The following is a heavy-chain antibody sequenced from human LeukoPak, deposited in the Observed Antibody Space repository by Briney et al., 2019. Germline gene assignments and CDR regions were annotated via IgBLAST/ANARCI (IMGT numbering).Heavy chain of an antibody. J-gene: IGHJ6*04. D-gene: IGHD2-8*02. CDR1: GGSFSGYY. CDR3: ARGTSGARYYYYGMDV. V-gene: IGHV4-34*01. Sequence: SETLSLTCAVYGGSFSGYYWSWIRHPPGRGLEWIGEINHRGSTNYNPSLKSRVTISVDTSKNQFSLKLSSVTAADTAVYYCARGTSGARYYYYGMDVWGKGTTVTVSS. CDR2: INHRGST.